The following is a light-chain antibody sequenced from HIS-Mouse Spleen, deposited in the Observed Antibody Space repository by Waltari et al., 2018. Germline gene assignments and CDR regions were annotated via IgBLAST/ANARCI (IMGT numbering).Light chain of an antibody. CDR2: EGS. V-gene: IGLV2-23*01. CDR1: SSDVGLYNL. J-gene: IGLJ3*02. CDR3: CSYAGSSTWV. Sequence: QSALTQPASVSGSPGQSITISCTRTSSDVGLYNLVSWYQQHPGKAPKRMIYEGSKRPSGVSNRFSGSKSGNTASLTISGLQAEDEADYYCCSYAGSSTWVFGGGTKLTVL.